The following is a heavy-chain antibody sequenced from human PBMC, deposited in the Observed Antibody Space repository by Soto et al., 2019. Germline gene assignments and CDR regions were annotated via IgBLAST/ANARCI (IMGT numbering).Heavy chain of an antibody. CDR3: AKDPFGGYSYGYAYYYYGMDV. D-gene: IGHD5-18*01. Sequence: PGGSLRLSCAASGFTFDDYAMHWVRQAPGKGLEWVSGISWNSGSIGYADSVKGRFTISRDNAKNSLYLQMNSLRAEDTALYYCAKDPFGGYSYGYAYYYYGMDVWGQGTTVTVSS. V-gene: IGHV3-9*01. J-gene: IGHJ6*02. CDR2: ISWNSGSI. CDR1: GFTFDDYA.